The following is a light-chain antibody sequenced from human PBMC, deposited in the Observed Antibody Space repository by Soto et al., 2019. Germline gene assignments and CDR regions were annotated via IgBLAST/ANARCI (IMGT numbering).Light chain of an antibody. CDR2: GAS. V-gene: IGKV3-15*01. J-gene: IGKJ1*01. CDR1: QSVSSN. CDR3: QQYNNWPGWT. Sequence: ETVMTQSPATLSVSQGDRATLSCRASQSVSSNLAWYQQKPGQAPRLLIYGASTRATGIPARFSGSGSGTEFTLIISSLQSEDFAVYYCQQYNNWPGWTCGQGTKVETK.